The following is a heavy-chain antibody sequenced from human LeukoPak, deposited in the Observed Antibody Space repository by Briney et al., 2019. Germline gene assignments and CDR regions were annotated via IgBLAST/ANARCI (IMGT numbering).Heavy chain of an antibody. CDR1: GGSISSSSYY. V-gene: IGHV4-39*07. CDR2: INYSGTT. CDR3: AREGADYYDRRGPWNYFDY. Sequence: SETLSLTCSVSGGSISSSSYYWGWIRQPPGKGLEWIATINYSGTTHYNPSLQSRVTMSADTSNNQFSLKLSSVTAADTAVYYCAREGADYYDRRGPWNYFDYWGQGTLVTVSS. D-gene: IGHD3-22*01. J-gene: IGHJ4*02.